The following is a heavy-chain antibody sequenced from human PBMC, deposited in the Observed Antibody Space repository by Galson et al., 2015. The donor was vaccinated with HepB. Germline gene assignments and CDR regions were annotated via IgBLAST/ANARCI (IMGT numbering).Heavy chain of an antibody. J-gene: IGHJ5*02. CDR3: ARDQPHRFLEFEYPVHPNWFDP. CDR1: GFTFSDYY. V-gene: IGHV3-11*01. D-gene: IGHD3-3*01. Sequence: SLRLSCAASGFTFSDYYMSWIRQAPGKGLEWVSYISSSGSTIYYADSVKGRFTISRGNAKNSLYLQMNSLRAEDTAVYYCARDQPHRFLEFEYPVHPNWFDPWGQGTLVTVSS. CDR2: ISSSGSTI.